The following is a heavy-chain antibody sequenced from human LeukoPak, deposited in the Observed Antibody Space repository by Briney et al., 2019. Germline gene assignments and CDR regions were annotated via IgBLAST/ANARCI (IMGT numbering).Heavy chain of an antibody. J-gene: IGHJ4*02. CDR1: GFRFSSYA. CDR3: AREDYDYVWGSYRPPDY. Sequence: GGSLRLSCAASGFRFSSYAMSWVRQAPGKGLEWVSAISGSGVSTYYADSVKGRFTVSRDNSKNSLYLQMNSLRAEDTAVYYCAREDYDYVWGSYRPPDYWGQGTLVTVSS. CDR2: ISGSGVST. V-gene: IGHV3-23*01. D-gene: IGHD3-16*02.